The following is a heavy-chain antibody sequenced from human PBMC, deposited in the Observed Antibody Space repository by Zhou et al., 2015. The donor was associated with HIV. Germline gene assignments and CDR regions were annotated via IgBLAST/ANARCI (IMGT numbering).Heavy chain of an antibody. Sequence: EVQLVESGGGVVQPGRSLRLSCAASGFTFSSYAMHWVRQAPGKGLEWVANIKQDGSEKYYVDSVKGRFTISRDNAKNSLYLQMNSLRAEDTAVYYCARDSIQLWVRDYFDYWGQGTLVTVSS. CDR2: IKQDGSEK. D-gene: IGHD5-18*01. J-gene: IGHJ4*02. CDR3: ARDSIQLWVRDYFDY. CDR1: GFTFSSYA. V-gene: IGHV3-7*01.